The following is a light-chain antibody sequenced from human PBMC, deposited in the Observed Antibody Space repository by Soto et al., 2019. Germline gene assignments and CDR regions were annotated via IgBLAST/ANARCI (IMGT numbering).Light chain of an antibody. CDR1: NSNIGTNA. J-gene: IGLJ2*01. V-gene: IGLV1-44*01. CDR3: GTWDDSLNGPV. Sequence: QSVLTQPPSASGTPGQRVTVSCSGSNSNIGTNAVNWYQHVPQTAPKLLIYNNYQRPSGVPDRFSGSKSGTSASLAISGLQSEDEAGYYCGTWDDSLNGPVFGGGTKVTVL. CDR2: NNY.